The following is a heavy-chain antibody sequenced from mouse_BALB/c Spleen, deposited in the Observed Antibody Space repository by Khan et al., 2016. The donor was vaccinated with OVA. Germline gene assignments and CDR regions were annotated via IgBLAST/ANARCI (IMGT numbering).Heavy chain of an antibody. D-gene: IGHD2-3*01. CDR2: ISRGGRLT. Sequence: EVELVESGGGLVKPGGSLKVSCAASGFTFSSYAMSWVRQTPEKRLEWVATISRGGRLTSYPDSVQGRFTISRDTGKNHLYLLMSSLRYEDTAMSWCVRVYLGYFDYWGQGTTLTVSS. CDR1: GFTFSSYA. J-gene: IGHJ2*01. CDR3: VRVYLGYFDY. V-gene: IGHV5-9-3*01.